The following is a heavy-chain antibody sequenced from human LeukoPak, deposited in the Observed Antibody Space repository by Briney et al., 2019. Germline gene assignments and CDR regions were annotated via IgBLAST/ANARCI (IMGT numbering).Heavy chain of an antibody. CDR2: IRYDGSNK. CDR1: GFTFSSYG. D-gene: IGHD1-14*01. CDR3: AKDGISPAGYYFDY. V-gene: IGHV3-30*02. J-gene: IGHJ4*02. Sequence: GGSLRLSCAASGFTFSSYGMHWVRQAPGKGLEWVAFIRYDGSNKYYADSVTGRFTISRDNSKNTLYLQMNSLRAEDTAVYYCAKDGISPAGYYFDYWGQGTLVTVSS.